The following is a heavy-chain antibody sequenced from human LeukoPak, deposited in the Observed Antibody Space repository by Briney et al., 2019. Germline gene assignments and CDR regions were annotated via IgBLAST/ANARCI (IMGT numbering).Heavy chain of an antibody. CDR2: IYYSGST. V-gene: IGHV4-39*07. Sequence: PSETLSLTCTVSGGSISSSSYYWGWIRQPPGKGLEWIGSIYYSGSTYYNPSLKSRVTISVDTSKNQFSLKLSSVTAADTAVYYCARDLDQHIVVVPATPSDAFDIWGQGTMVTVSS. D-gene: IGHD2-2*01. J-gene: IGHJ3*02. CDR1: GGSISSSSYY. CDR3: ARDLDQHIVVVPATPSDAFDI.